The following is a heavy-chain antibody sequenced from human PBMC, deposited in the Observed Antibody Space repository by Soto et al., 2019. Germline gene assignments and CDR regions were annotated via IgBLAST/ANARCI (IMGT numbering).Heavy chain of an antibody. CDR2: ISAYNGNT. Sequence: GASVKVSCKASGYTFTSYGISWVRQAPGQGLEWMGWISAYNGNTNYAQKLQGRVTMTTDTSTSTAYMELRSLRSDDTAVYYCALMMEYPGGLRQIDYWGQGTLVTVSS. CDR1: GYTFTSYG. D-gene: IGHD2-2*01. CDR3: ALMMEYPGGLRQIDY. V-gene: IGHV1-18*01. J-gene: IGHJ4*02.